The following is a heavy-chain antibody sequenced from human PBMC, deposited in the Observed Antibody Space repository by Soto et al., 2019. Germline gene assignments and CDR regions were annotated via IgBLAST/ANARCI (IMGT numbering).Heavy chain of an antibody. CDR2: ISYDGSNK. D-gene: IGHD2-2*01. Sequence: QVQLVESGGGVVQPGRSLRLSCAASGFTFSSYAMHWVRQAPGKGLEWVAVISYDGSNKYYADSVKGRFTISRDNSKNTLYLQMNSLRAEDTAVYYCARDGIVVVPAAISNNWFDPWGQGTLVTVSS. J-gene: IGHJ5*02. CDR1: GFTFSSYA. V-gene: IGHV3-30-3*01. CDR3: ARDGIVVVPAAISNNWFDP.